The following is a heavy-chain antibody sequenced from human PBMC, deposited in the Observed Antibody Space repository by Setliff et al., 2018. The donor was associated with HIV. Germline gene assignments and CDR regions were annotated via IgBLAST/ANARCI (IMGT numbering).Heavy chain of an antibody. CDR3: ARAVSGWYARKPSFDY. D-gene: IGHD6-19*01. Sequence: ASVKVSCKASGYTFTSYGISWVRQAPGQGLEWMGWISAYNGNTNYAQKLQGRVTITADKSTSTAYMELSSLRSEDTAVYYCARAVSGWYARKPSFDYWGQGTLVTVSS. CDR2: ISAYNGNT. V-gene: IGHV1-18*01. J-gene: IGHJ4*02. CDR1: GYTFTSYG.